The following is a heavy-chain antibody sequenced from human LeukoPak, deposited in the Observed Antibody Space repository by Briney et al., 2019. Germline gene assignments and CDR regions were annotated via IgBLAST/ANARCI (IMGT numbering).Heavy chain of an antibody. Sequence: GGSLRVSCAASGFTFSTYNMNWVRQAPRKSLEWVANIKQDGSVKNFADSVKSRFTISRDNAKNSLYLQMNSLRADDTAMYYCVRGGYGPDYWGQGTLVTVSS. CDR2: IKQDGSVK. CDR1: GFTFSTYN. V-gene: IGHV3-7*03. CDR3: VRGGYGPDY. J-gene: IGHJ4*02. D-gene: IGHD5-12*01.